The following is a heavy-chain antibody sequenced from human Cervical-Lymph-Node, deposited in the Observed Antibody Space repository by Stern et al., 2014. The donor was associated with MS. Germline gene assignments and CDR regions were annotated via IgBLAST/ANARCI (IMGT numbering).Heavy chain of an antibody. D-gene: IGHD1-1*01. J-gene: IGHJ4*02. CDR1: VGTFSSYA. CDR2: DIPIFGTA. Sequence: QVQLVQSGAEVKPPGSSGKVSCKASVGTFSSYAISWVRQSPGQGLEWKGGDIPIFGTANYAQKFQGRVTITADESTSTAYMELSSLRSEDTAVYYCAQLERPPNFDYWGQGTLVTVSS. V-gene: IGHV1-69*01. CDR3: AQLERPPNFDY.